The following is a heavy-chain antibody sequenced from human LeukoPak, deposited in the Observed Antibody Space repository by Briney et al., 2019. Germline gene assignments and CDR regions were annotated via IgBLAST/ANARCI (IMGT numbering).Heavy chain of an antibody. CDR1: GGSISSSSYY. J-gene: IGHJ4*02. CDR2: IYYSGST. V-gene: IGHV4-39*01. CDR3: ARRPRIAVAGPPFDC. D-gene: IGHD6-19*01. Sequence: SETLSLTCTVSGGSISSSSYYWGWIRQPPGKGLEWIGTIYYSGSTYYNPSLKSRVTISVDTSKNQFSLKLTSVTASDTAVYYCARRPRIAVAGPPFDCWGQGTLVTVSS.